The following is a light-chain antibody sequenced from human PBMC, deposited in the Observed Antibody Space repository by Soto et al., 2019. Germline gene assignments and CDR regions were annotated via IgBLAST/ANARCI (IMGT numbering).Light chain of an antibody. CDR1: QDVTSTY. V-gene: IGKV3-20*01. Sequence: EIVLTQSPDTLSLSPGERATISCRASQDVTSTYLAWYQQKPGQAPRLLIYGASGRARGIAERFSGSGSGTDFTLTISRLEPEDFAVYYCQYYDSSRTFAQGTRVE. CDR2: GAS. CDR3: QYYDSSRT. J-gene: IGKJ1*01.